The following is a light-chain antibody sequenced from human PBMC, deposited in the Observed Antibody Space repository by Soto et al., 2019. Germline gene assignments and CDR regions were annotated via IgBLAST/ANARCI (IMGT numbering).Light chain of an antibody. Sequence: DIQLTQSPSFLSASVGDRVTVTCRASQGISFYLAWYQQKPGKAPQLLIYHASTLQSGVPSRFSGSGSGTEFTLTIGCLQPEDFATYYCQQLNTYPLTFGGGTKVEIK. J-gene: IGKJ4*01. V-gene: IGKV1-9*01. CDR1: QGISFY. CDR3: QQLNTYPLT. CDR2: HAS.